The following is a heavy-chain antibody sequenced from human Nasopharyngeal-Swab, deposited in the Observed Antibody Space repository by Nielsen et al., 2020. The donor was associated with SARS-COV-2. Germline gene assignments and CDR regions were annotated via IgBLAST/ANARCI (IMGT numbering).Heavy chain of an antibody. D-gene: IGHD1-26*01. Sequence: ASVKVSCKASGYTFTSYGIGWVRQAPGQGLEWMGWISAYNGNTNYAQKLQGRVTMTTDTSTSTAYMELRSLRSDDTAVYYCARSLGNSGYYYMDVWGKGTTVTVSS. J-gene: IGHJ6*03. V-gene: IGHV1-18*01. CDR2: ISAYNGNT. CDR3: ARSLGNSGYYYMDV. CDR1: GYTFTSYG.